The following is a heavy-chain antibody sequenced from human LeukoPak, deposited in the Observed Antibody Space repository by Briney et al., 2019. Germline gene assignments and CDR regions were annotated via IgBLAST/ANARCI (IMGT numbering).Heavy chain of an antibody. D-gene: IGHD3-22*01. CDR2: ISGSGGST. CDR1: GFTVSSNY. Sequence: GGSLRLSCAASGFTVSSNYMSWVRQAPGKGLEWVSAISGSGGSTYYADSVKGRFTISRDNSKNTLYLQMNSLRAEDTAVYYCASAEYYYDSSGYVRFDYWGQGTLVTVSS. CDR3: ASAEYYYDSSGYVRFDY. J-gene: IGHJ4*02. V-gene: IGHV3-23*01.